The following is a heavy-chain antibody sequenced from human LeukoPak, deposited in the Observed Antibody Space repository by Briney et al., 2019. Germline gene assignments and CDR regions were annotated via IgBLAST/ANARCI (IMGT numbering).Heavy chain of an antibody. D-gene: IGHD6-19*01. CDR3: ARDWGTVAGQLDY. CDR2: INPNSGGT. V-gene: IGHV1-2*02. J-gene: IGHJ4*02. CDR1: GYTFTGYY. Sequence: ASVKVSCKASGYTFTGYYMHWVRQAPGQGLEWMGWINPNSGGTNYAQKFQGRVTMTRDTSISTAYMELSRLRSDDTAVYYCARDWGTVAGQLDYWGQGTLVTVSS.